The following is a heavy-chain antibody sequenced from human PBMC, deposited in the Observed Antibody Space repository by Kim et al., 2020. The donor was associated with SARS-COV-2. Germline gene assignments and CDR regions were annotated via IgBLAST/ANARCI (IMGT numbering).Heavy chain of an antibody. Sequence: YNPSLKGRVTITVDTSKNQFSLKRSSVTAADTAVYYCASGAVAVNYFDYWGQGTLVTVSS. J-gene: IGHJ4*02. V-gene: IGHV4-31*02. D-gene: IGHD6-19*01. CDR3: ASGAVAVNYFDY.